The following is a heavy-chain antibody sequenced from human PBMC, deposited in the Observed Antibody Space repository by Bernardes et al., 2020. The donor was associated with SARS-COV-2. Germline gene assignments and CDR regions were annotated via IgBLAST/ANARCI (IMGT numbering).Heavy chain of an antibody. CDR3: AKLAYSNSSPDY. CDR1: GFTVTKNY. V-gene: IGHV3-66*04. J-gene: IGHJ4*02. Sequence: GGSLRLSCAASGFTVTKNYMSWVRQAPGQGLEWVSHIYDGGRPYYADSVRGRFAISRDNSKNTFNLEVNNLRVEDTGVYYCAKLAYSNSSPDYWGQGTLVTVSS. D-gene: IGHD6-6*01. CDR2: IYDGGRP.